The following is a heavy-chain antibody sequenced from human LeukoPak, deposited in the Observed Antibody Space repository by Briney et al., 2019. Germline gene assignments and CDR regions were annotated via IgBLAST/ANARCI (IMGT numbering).Heavy chain of an antibody. CDR3: AREAYSSAYYFDY. CDR2: INTNTGNP. Sequence: ASVKVSCKASGYTFTSYAMNWVRQAPGQGLEWMGWINTNTGNPSYARGFTGRFVFSLDTSVSTAYLQFSSLQAEDTAVYYCAREAYSSAYYFDYWGQGTLVTVSS. V-gene: IGHV7-4-1*02. CDR1: GYTFTSYA. D-gene: IGHD5-18*01. J-gene: IGHJ4*02.